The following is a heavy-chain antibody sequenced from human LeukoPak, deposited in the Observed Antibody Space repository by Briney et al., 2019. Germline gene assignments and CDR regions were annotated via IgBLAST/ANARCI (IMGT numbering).Heavy chain of an antibody. J-gene: IGHJ5*02. D-gene: IGHD2-2*01. CDR2: ISSSSYI. V-gene: IGHV3-21*01. Sequence: GGSLRLSCAASGFTFSSYSMNWVRQAPGKGLEWVSSISSSSYIYYADSVKGRFTISRDNAKNSLYLQMNSLRAEDTAVYYCARGRGYCSSTSCLNWFDPWGQGTLVTVSS. CDR3: ARGRGYCSSTSCLNWFDP. CDR1: GFTFSSYS.